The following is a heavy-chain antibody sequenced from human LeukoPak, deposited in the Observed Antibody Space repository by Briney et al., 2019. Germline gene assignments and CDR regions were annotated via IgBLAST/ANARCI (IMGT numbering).Heavy chain of an antibody. CDR1: GYTFTSYD. Sequence: GASVKASCKASGYTFTSYDINWVRQATGQGLEWMGWMNPNSGNTGYAQKFQGRVTMTMNTSISTAYMELSSLRSEEPAVYYCARGAVAGPGDYWGQGTLVTVSS. J-gene: IGHJ4*02. CDR2: MNPNSGNT. CDR3: ARGAVAGPGDY. D-gene: IGHD6-19*01. V-gene: IGHV1-8*01.